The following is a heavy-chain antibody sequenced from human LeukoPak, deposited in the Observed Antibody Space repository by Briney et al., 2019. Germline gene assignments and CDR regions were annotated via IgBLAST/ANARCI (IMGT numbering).Heavy chain of an antibody. V-gene: IGHV4-39*01. D-gene: IGHD3-10*01. CDR3: ARIPLPPYYYGSGSHIDY. CDR2: IYYTGST. CDR1: GGSISSSSYY. Sequence: KPSETLSLTCTVSGGSISSSSYYWGWIRQPPGKGLEWIGSIYYTGSTYYNPSLMSRVTVSVDTSKNQFSLKLSSVTAADTAVYYCARIPLPPYYYGSGSHIDYWGQGTLVTVSA. J-gene: IGHJ4*02.